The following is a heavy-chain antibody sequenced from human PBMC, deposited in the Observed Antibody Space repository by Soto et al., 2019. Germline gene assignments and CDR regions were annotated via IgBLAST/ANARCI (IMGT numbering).Heavy chain of an antibody. CDR1: GGTFSTYT. CDR2: IIPMLTVT. CDR3: SFGICSAEIFDV. Sequence: QVHLEQSGAEVKKPGSSVKVSCKAAGGTFSTYTLIWVRQAPGQGLEWMGRIIPMLTVTNSAQKFQGRVTLTANKSTTTAFMELTSLTSVATAVYYCSFGICSAEIFDVWGQGTMVPVSS. D-gene: IGHD2-2*01. V-gene: IGHV1-69*02. J-gene: IGHJ3*01.